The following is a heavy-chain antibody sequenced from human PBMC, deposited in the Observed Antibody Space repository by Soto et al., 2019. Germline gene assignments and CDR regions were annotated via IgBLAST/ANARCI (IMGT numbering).Heavy chain of an antibody. V-gene: IGHV1-69*02. J-gene: IGHJ4*02. D-gene: IGHD3-22*01. CDR3: ARNHYYDSSGHEDY. CDR1: GGTFSSYT. CDR2: IIPILGIA. Sequence: QVQLVQSGAEVKKPGSSVKVSCKASGGTFSSYTISWVRQAPGQGLEWMGRIIPILGIANYAQKFQGRVTNTADKSTSTAYMELSSLRSEDTAVYYCARNHYYDSSGHEDYWGQGTLVTVSS.